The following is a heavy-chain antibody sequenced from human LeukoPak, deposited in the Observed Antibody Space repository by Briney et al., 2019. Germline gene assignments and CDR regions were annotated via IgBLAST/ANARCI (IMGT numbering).Heavy chain of an antibody. CDR2: IKHDGSEKQDGSEK. J-gene: IGHJ6*03. D-gene: IGHD3-10*01. Sequence: GSLRLSCAASGFTFRQYWLSGVRQAPGKGLEWVANIKHDGSEKQDGSEKNYVDSVKGRFTISRDNAKNSQYRQMNSLRAEDTAVYYCARAGPGVDSFYFYMDVWGKGTTVTVSS. V-gene: IGHV3-7*01. CDR3: ARAGPGVDSFYFYMDV. CDR1: GFTFRQYW.